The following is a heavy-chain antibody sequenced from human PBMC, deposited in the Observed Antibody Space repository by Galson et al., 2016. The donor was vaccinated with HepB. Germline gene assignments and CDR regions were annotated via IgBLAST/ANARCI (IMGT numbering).Heavy chain of an antibody. CDR2: INTGNGNI. Sequence: SVKVSCKASGYSFTNYAIHWVRQAPGHGLEWMGWINTGNGNIKCSQKFQDRVTITRDTSATTAYMELSSLRSEDTSVYYCARANYYGSRWGVDPWGQGALVIGSS. D-gene: IGHD3-10*01. CDR1: GYSFTNYA. V-gene: IGHV1-3*04. CDR3: ARANYYGSRWGVDP. J-gene: IGHJ5*02.